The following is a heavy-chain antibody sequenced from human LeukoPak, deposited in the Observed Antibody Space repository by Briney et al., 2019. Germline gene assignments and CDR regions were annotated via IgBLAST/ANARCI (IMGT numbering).Heavy chain of an antibody. CDR3: ASARGYSFGLDD. Sequence: PGGSLRLSCAASGFTFSDYYMDWVRQAPGKGLEWVSRSRNKANSYTTEYAASVKGIFTISRDDTKNLLYLQMNSMKTEDTAVYYCASARGYSFGLDDWGQGTLVTVSS. J-gene: IGHJ4*02. D-gene: IGHD5-18*01. V-gene: IGHV3-72*01. CDR2: SRNKANSYTT. CDR1: GFTFSDYY.